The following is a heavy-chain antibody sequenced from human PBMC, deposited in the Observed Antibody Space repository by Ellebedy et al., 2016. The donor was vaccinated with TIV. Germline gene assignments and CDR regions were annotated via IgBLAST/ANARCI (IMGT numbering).Heavy chain of an antibody. V-gene: IGHV3-30*18. CDR2: ISYDGSNK. CDR1: GFTFSSYG. J-gene: IGHJ4*02. Sequence: GESLKISXAASGFTFSSYGMHWVRQAPGKGLEWVAVISYDGSNKYYADSVKGRFTISRDNSKNTLYLQMNSLRAEDTAVYYCAKGNSLSNWDILTGPTFDYWGQGTLVTVSS. D-gene: IGHD3-9*01. CDR3: AKGNSLSNWDILTGPTFDY.